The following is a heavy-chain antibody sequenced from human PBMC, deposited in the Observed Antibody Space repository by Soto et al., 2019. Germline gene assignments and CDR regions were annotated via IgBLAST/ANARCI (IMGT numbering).Heavy chain of an antibody. V-gene: IGHV4-4*02. CDR2: IYHSGST. CDR3: ARKDYGDYRWFDP. Sequence: QVQLQESGPGLVRPSGTLSLTCAVSGGSISSSSWWSWVRQPPGKGLEWIGEIYHSGSTNYNPSLESPVXXSXDXXKNQFSLKLNSVTAADTAVYYCARKDYGDYRWFDPWGQGTLVTVSS. CDR1: GGSISSSSW. D-gene: IGHD4-17*01. J-gene: IGHJ5*02.